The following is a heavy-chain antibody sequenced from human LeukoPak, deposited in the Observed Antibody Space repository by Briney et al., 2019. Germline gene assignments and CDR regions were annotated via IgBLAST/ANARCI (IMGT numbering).Heavy chain of an antibody. D-gene: IGHD5-12*01. CDR2: ISSSGSTI. CDR1: GFTFSDYY. V-gene: IGHV3-11*01. CDR3: AKVRGGYDYVVPMDYYYYMDV. J-gene: IGHJ6*03. Sequence: PGGSLRLSCAASGFTFSDYYMSWIRQAPGKGLEWVSYISSSGSTIYYADSVKGRFTISRDNAKNSLYLQMNSLRAEDTAVYYCAKVRGGYDYVVPMDYYYYMDVWGKGTTVTVSS.